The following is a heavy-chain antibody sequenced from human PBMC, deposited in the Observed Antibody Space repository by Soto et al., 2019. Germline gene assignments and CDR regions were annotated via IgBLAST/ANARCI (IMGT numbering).Heavy chain of an antibody. CDR1: GFTFSSYS. D-gene: IGHD3-22*01. CDR2: ISSSSSYI. CDR3: AGPRAYDSSGYYYGYGMDV. V-gene: IGHV3-21*01. J-gene: IGHJ6*02. Sequence: EVQLVESGGGLVKPGGSLRLSCAASGFTFSSYSMNWVRQAPGKGLEWVSSISSSSSYIYYADSVKGRFTISRDNPKNPLYLQMNSLRAEDTAVYYCAGPRAYDSSGYYYGYGMDVWGQGTTVTVSS.